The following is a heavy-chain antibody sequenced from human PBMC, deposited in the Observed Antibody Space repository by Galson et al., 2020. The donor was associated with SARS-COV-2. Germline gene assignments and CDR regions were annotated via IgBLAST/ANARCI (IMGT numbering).Heavy chain of an antibody. Sequence: APGQGLEWMGWINPNSGGTNYAQKFQGWVTMTRDTSISTAYMELSRLRSDDTAVYYCARGREYCSSTSCYRGWFDPWGQGTLVTVSS. CDR2: INPNSGGT. V-gene: IGHV1-2*04. D-gene: IGHD2-2*01. J-gene: IGHJ5*02. CDR3: ARGREYCSSTSCYRGWFDP.